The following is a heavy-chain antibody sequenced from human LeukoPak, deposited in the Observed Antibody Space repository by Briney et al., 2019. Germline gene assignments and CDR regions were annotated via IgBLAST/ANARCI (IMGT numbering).Heavy chain of an antibody. D-gene: IGHD3-10*01. CDR2: ISGSGGST. J-gene: IGHJ4*02. Sequence: PGGSLRLSCAVSGFTFSSYAMSWVRQAPGKGLEWVSAISGSGGSTCYADSVKGRFTISRDNSKNTLYLQMNSLRAEDTAVYYCAKDRGVGELLLIDYWGQGTLVTVSS. CDR1: GFTFSSYA. V-gene: IGHV3-23*01. CDR3: AKDRGVGELLLIDY.